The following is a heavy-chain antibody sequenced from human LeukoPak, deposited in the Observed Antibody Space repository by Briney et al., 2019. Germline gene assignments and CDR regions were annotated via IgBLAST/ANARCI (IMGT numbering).Heavy chain of an antibody. CDR2: KNKDGSEK. V-gene: IGHV3-7*03. J-gene: IGHJ3*02. D-gene: IGHD3-10*01. Sequence: GGSLRLSCAASGFTFSSYWMSWVRQPPGKGLEWVANKNKDGSEKYYVDSVKGRFTISRDNAKNSLYLQMNSLRAEDTAVYYCARVQVTMVRGLGAFDIWGQGTMVTVSS. CDR1: GFTFSSYW. CDR3: ARVQVTMVRGLGAFDI.